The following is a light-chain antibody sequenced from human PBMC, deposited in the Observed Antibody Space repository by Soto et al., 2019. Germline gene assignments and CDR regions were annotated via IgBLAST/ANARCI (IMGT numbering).Light chain of an antibody. CDR2: AAS. V-gene: IGKV1-39*01. J-gene: IGKJ2*01. CDR3: QQSYNTPRT. CDR1: QTVSNY. Sequence: DLQMTQSPSSLSASVGDRVTITCRASQTVSNYLNWYQQKSGEAPKVLIYAASNLQSGVPSRFSGSGSGTDFTLTISNLQPEDFATYYCQQSYNTPRTFGQGTRLESK.